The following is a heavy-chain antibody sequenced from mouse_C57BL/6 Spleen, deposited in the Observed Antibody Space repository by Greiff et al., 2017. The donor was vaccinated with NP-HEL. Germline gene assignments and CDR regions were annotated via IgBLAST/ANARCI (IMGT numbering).Heavy chain of an antibody. Sequence: VQLQQSGPELVKPGASVKISCKASGYAFSSSWMNWVKQRPGKGLEWIGRIYPGDGDTNYNGKFKGKATLTADKSSSTAYMQLSSLTSEDSAVYFCARSGDYGSRYYAMDYWGQGTSVTVSS. V-gene: IGHV1-82*01. CDR2: IYPGDGDT. J-gene: IGHJ4*01. D-gene: IGHD1-1*01. CDR3: ARSGDYGSRYYAMDY. CDR1: GYAFSSSW.